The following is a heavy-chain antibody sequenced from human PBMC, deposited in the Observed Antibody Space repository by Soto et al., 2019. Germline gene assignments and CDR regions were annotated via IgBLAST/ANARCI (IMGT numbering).Heavy chain of an antibody. CDR2: IDPSDSQT. CDR1: GYSFAGYW. D-gene: IGHD3-22*01. V-gene: IGHV5-10-1*01. Sequence: PGESLKISCKGSGYSFAGYWITWVRQKPGKGLEWMGRIDPSDSQTYYSPSFRGHVTIAATKSITTVFLQWSSLRASDTAMYYCARQIYDSDTGPNFQYYFDSWGQGTPVTVSS. CDR3: ARQIYDSDTGPNFQYYFDS. J-gene: IGHJ4*02.